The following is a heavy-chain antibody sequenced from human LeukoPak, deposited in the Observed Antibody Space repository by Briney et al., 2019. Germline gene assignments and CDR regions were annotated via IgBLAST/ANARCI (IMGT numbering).Heavy chain of an antibody. V-gene: IGHV3-73*01. CDR2: IRSKANSYST. D-gene: IGHD1-14*01. CDR1: GFTFSGSA. Sequence: GGSLRLSCAASGFTFSGSAMHWVRQASGKGLEWVGRIRSKANSYSTAYAASVKVRFTISRDDSKNTAYLQMNSLKTEDTAVYYCTRRVNQFDYWGQGTLVTVSS. CDR3: TRRVNQFDY. J-gene: IGHJ4*02.